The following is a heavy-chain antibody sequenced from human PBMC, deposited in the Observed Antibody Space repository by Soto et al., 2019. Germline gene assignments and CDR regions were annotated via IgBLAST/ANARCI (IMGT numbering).Heavy chain of an antibody. CDR1: GFNVSSTS. Sequence: ESGGGLVQPGGSLRLSCAASGFNVSSTSMSWVRQAPGKGLEWVSVIYSGAGTHYAGSVKGRFTISRDTSKNTLYLQMNSLRVEETAVYYCAREGSGSSTSFDYWGQGTRVTVSS. V-gene: IGHV3-66*01. J-gene: IGHJ4*02. CDR2: IYSGAGT. CDR3: AREGSGSSTSFDY. D-gene: IGHD2-2*01.